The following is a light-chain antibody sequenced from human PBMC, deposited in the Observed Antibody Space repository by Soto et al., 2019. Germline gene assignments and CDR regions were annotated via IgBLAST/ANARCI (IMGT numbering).Light chain of an antibody. J-gene: IGKJ3*01. CDR2: DAS. Sequence: EIVLTQSPATLSLSLGERATLSCRASQSIGSCLAWYQHKLGQPPRLLIYDASNRATGIPVRFSGSGSGTDFTLTISSLEPEDFAVYYCQQRSTWPPFSFGPGTKVDI. V-gene: IGKV3-11*01. CDR1: QSIGSC. CDR3: QQRSTWPPFS.